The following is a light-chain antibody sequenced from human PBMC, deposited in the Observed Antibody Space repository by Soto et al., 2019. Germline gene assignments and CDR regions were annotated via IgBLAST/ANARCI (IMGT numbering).Light chain of an antibody. Sequence: QSVLTQPPSVSGAPGQTVTISCTGSSSNIGAGYDVHWYQQLPGTAPKLLIYGNSNRPSGVPDRFSGSKSGTLASLAITGLQAEDEADYYCQSSDSSLSGPRLFGGGTQLTVL. CDR2: GNS. J-gene: IGLJ2*01. CDR1: SSNIGAGYD. V-gene: IGLV1-40*01. CDR3: QSSDSSLSGPRL.